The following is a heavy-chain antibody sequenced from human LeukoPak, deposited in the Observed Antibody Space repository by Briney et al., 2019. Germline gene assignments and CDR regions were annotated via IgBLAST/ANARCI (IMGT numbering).Heavy chain of an antibody. J-gene: IGHJ6*02. CDR1: GFTFSTYW. Sequence: GGSLRLSCAASGFTFSTYWMAWVRQAPGKGLEWVANIKGDGSEKYHGDSVTGRFTISRDNAKNSQYLQMNSLRAEDTAIYYCASYRVSHGMDVWGQGTTVTVSS. D-gene: IGHD1-26*01. CDR2: IKGDGSEK. CDR3: ASYRVSHGMDV. V-gene: IGHV3-7*01.